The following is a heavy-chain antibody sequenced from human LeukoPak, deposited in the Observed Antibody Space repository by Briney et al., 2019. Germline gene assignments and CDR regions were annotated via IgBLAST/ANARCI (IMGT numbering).Heavy chain of an antibody. CDR3: VKEGEGHSYAPKTGPPT. CDR1: GFTVSSNY. D-gene: IGHD5-18*01. V-gene: IGHV3-53*01. CDR2: IYSGGST. Sequence: PGGSLRLSCAASGFTVSSNYMSWVRQAPGKGLEWVSVIYSGGSTYYADSLKGRFTTSRDNSANTVYLQMNNLADEDTAVYYCVKEGEGHSYAPKTGPPTWGQGTLVTVSS. J-gene: IGHJ5*02.